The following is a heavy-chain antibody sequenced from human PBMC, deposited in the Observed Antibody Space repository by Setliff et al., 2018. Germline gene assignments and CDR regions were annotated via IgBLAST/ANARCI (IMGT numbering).Heavy chain of an antibody. J-gene: IGHJ5*02. Sequence: PGGSLRLSCAASGFTFSNYYMHWVRQAPGKGLVWVSRITSDGSSTTYAASVKGRVTISRDNAKSTLYLQMHSLRAEDTAVYYCARDVICSGCSCDNWFEPWGQGTLVTVSS. V-gene: IGHV3-74*01. CDR3: ARDVICSGCSCDNWFEP. D-gene: IGHD3-3*01. CDR2: ITSDGSST. CDR1: GFTFSNYY.